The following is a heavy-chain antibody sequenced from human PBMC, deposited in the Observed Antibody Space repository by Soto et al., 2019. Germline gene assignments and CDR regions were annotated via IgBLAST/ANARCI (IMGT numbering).Heavy chain of an antibody. J-gene: IGHJ4*02. D-gene: IGHD2-2*01. V-gene: IGHV3-23*01. CDR2: ISGSGRST. CDR3: ARCLRTSCYVYFDY. CDR1: GFTFSNYA. Sequence: GGSLRLSCAASGFTFSNYAMSWVRQAPGKGLEWVSAISGSGRSTSNADSVKGRFTISRDNSKNTLYLQMNSLRAEDTAVYYCARCLRTSCYVYFDYWGQGTLVTVSS.